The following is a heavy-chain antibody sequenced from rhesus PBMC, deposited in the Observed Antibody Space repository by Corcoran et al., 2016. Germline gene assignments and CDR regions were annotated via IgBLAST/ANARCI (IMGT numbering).Heavy chain of an antibody. V-gene: IGHV4S11*01. J-gene: IGHJ2*01. CDR1: GYSISSNY. D-gene: IGHD3-34*01. CDR2: IYGSSGST. CDR3: ARRLGQYWYFDL. Sequence: QVQLQESGPGLVKPSETLSLTCAVSGYSISSNYWSWIRQPPGKGLEWIGYIYGSSGSTYYNPSLKSRVTLSVDTSKNQLSLKLSSVTTADTAVYYCARRLGQYWYFDLWGPGTPITISS.